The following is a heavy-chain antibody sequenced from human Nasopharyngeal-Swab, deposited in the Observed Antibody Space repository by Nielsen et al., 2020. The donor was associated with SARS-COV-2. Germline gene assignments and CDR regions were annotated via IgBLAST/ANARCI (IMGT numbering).Heavy chain of an antibody. J-gene: IGHJ4*02. CDR2: ISGSGGST. Sequence: GGSLRLSCAASGFTFSSYAMSWVRKAPGKGLEWASAISGSGGSTYYADSVKGRFTISRDNSKNTMCLQMNSLRAEDTAVYYCAKAAGLGDYVWGSYRYGYYFDSWGQGTLVTVSS. CDR3: AKAAGLGDYVWGSYRYGYYFDS. V-gene: IGHV3-23*01. D-gene: IGHD3-16*02. CDR1: GFTFSSYA.